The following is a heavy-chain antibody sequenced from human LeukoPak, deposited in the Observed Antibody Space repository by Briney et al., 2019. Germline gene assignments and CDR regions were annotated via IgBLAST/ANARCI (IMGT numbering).Heavy chain of an antibody. CDR3: GRAFPPLRTSSAGDL. V-gene: IGHV3-21*01. CDR1: GFTFSDYD. Sequence: GGSLRLSCAASGFTFSDYDMNWVRQAPGKGVEGVSSISYLSSHVYYGDSVTGRFSISRDNAKNSLYLQMNSLGAEDTAIYYCGRAFPPLRTSSAGDLWGQGILVTVSS. D-gene: IGHD3-16*01. J-gene: IGHJ4*02. CDR2: ISYLSSHV.